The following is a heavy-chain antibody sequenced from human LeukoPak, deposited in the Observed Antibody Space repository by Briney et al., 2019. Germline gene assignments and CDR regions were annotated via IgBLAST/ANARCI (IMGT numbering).Heavy chain of an antibody. CDR3: ARDPRGGYCSSTSCPLDV. D-gene: IGHD2-2*01. CDR1: GYTFTSYG. CDR2: ISAYNGNT. V-gene: IGHV1-18*01. J-gene: IGHJ6*02. Sequence: ASVKVSCKASGYTFTSYGISWVRQAPGQGLEWMGWISAYNGNTNYAQKLQGRVTITTDTSTSTAYMELRSLRSDDTAVYYCARDPRGGYCSSTSCPLDVWGQGTTVTVSS.